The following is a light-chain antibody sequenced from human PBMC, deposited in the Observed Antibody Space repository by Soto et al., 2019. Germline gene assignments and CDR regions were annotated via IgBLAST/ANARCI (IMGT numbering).Light chain of an antibody. V-gene: IGKV1-5*01. Sequence: DIQMTQSPSTLPASVGDRVTITCRASQTISSWLAWYQQKPGKAPDLLIYDASRLAGGVPSRFRGSESGTEFTLTIGSLQHDDFATYFCQQYYNYSTFGQGAKVDIK. CDR1: QTISSW. CDR2: DAS. J-gene: IGKJ1*01. CDR3: QQYYNYST.